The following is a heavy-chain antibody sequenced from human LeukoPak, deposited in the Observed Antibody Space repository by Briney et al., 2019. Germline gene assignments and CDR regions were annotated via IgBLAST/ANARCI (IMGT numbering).Heavy chain of an antibody. V-gene: IGHV3-21*01. J-gene: IGHJ4*02. CDR2: ISSGGNFR. CDR1: GFTFSIYS. CDR3: ARGRASTYYDSSGYFYY. D-gene: IGHD3-22*01. Sequence: GGSLRLSCAASGFTFSIYSVNWVRQAPGKGLEWVSSISSGGNFRHYADSVKGRFTISRDNAKNSLFLQMNSLRAEDTAVYYCARGRASTYYDSSGYFYYWGQGTLVTVSS.